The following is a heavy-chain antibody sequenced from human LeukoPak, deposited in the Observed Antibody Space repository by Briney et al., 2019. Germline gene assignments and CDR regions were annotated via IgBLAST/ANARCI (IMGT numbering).Heavy chain of an antibody. CDR2: IYTSGST. D-gene: IGHD6-6*01. CDR3: AREGHNRIAARPDY. CDR1: GGSISSSSYY. J-gene: IGHJ4*02. Sequence: PSETLSLTCTVSGGSISSSSYYWGWIRQPPGKGLEWIGRIYTSGSTNYNPSLKSRVTMSVDTSKNQFSLKLSSVTAADTAVYYCAREGHNRIAARPDYWGQGTLVTVSS. V-gene: IGHV4-39*07.